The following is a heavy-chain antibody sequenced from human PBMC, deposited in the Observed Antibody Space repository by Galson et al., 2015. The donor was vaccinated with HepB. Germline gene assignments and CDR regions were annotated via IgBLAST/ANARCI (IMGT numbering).Heavy chain of an antibody. Sequence: SLRLSCAASGFTFSSYSMNWVRQAPGKGLEWVSSISSSSSYIYYADSVKGRFTISRDNAKNTLYLQMNSLRAEDTAVYYCARDPGPRDWYFDLWGRGTLVTVSS. J-gene: IGHJ2*01. CDR3: ARDPGPRDWYFDL. V-gene: IGHV3-21*01. CDR1: GFTFSSYS. CDR2: ISSSSSYI.